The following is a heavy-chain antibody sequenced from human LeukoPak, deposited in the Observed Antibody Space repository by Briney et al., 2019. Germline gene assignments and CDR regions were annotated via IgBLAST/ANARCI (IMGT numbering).Heavy chain of an antibody. CDR2: IYYSGST. CDR1: GGSISSYY. D-gene: IGHD3-10*01. Sequence: SETLSLTCTVSGGSISSYYWSRIRQPPGKGLEWIGYIYYSGSTNYNPSLKSRVTISVDTSKNQFSLKLSSVTAADTAVYYCARVGVWFGESYYFDYWGQGTLVTVSS. V-gene: IGHV4-59*01. J-gene: IGHJ4*02. CDR3: ARVGVWFGESYYFDY.